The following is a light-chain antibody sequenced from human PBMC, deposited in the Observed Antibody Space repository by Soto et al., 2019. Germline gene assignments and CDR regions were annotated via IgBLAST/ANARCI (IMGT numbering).Light chain of an antibody. J-gene: IGKJ1*01. Sequence: VLAVSHAPPFLSPGESATLSCRDSQSVSNNYLAWYQQKPGQAPRLLIYGASNRATGTPDRFSGSGSGTDFTLTISRLEPEDFAVYYCHQDDKLFSTLGQGTKADIK. CDR1: QSVSNNY. V-gene: IGKV3-20*01. CDR3: HQDDKLFST. CDR2: GAS.